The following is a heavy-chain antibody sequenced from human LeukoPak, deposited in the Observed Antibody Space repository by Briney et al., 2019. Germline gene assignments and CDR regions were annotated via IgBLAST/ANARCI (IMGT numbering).Heavy chain of an antibody. J-gene: IGHJ4*02. Sequence: PSETLSLTCTVSGGSISSGSYYWSWIRQPAGKGLEWIGRIYTSGSTNYNPSLKSRVTMSVDTSKNQFSLKLSSVTAADTAVYCCARDQGATTGFDYWGQGTLVTVSS. D-gene: IGHD1-26*01. CDR2: IYTSGST. CDR3: ARDQGATTGFDY. CDR1: GGSISSGSYY. V-gene: IGHV4-61*02.